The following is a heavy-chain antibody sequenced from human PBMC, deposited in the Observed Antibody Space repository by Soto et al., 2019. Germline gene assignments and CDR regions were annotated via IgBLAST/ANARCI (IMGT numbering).Heavy chain of an antibody. CDR1: GYTFTNHW. D-gene: IGHD3-10*02. V-gene: IGHV5-10-1*01. J-gene: IGHJ4*02. Sequence: GESLKISCQGSGYTFTNHWITWVRQMPGKGLEWMGRINPSDSHTNYSPSFQGHVTMSVDKSISTAYLQWSSLKASDSAMYYCARHASYYVCICYFGTYWGEGTLVTVSS. CDR3: ARHASYYVCICYFGTY. CDR2: INPSDSHT.